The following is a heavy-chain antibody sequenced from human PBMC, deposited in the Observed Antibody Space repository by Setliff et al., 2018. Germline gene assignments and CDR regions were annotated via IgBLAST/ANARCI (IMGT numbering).Heavy chain of an antibody. V-gene: IGHV3-30*02. Sequence: GGSLRLSCAGSKFTFSSYGMHWGRQVPGRGLEWLAYIQYDGSVQYYADSAKGRFTISRDNSKSTLFLQISSLRSDDTGVYFCAKDFAGHFYGSGAYRNYGVDVWGQGTTVTVSS. CDR2: IQYDGSVQ. J-gene: IGHJ6*02. CDR3: AKDFAGHFYGSGAYRNYGVDV. D-gene: IGHD3-10*01. CDR1: KFTFSSYG.